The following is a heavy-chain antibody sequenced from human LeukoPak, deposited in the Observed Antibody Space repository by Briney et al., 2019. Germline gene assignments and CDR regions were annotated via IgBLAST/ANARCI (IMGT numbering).Heavy chain of an antibody. CDR2: IYPDDSDI. CDR3: ARQGRGIAVAGTDY. Sequence: GESLKISCKASGYRFANFWIGWVRQMPGKGLEWMGIIYPDDSDIRYSPSFQGQVTISADKSITTAYLQWGSLKASDTAMYYCARQGRGIAVAGTDYWGQGTLVTVSS. D-gene: IGHD6-19*01. J-gene: IGHJ4*02. V-gene: IGHV5-51*01. CDR1: GYRFANFW.